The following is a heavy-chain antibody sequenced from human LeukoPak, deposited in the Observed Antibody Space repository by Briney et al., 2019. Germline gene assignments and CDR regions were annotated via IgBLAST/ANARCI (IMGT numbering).Heavy chain of an antibody. CDR2: ISGTSSDT. D-gene: IGHD6-25*01. V-gene: IGHV3-11*06. CDR1: GFXFSDFY. J-gene: IGHJ4*02. CDR3: VKNSGRDGGN. Sequence: GGSLRLSCAASGFXFSDFYISWIRQAPGKGLEWLSYISGTSSDTNYADSVKGRFTISRDNAKQSLYLQMSSLRADDTAVYYCVKNSGRDGGNWGQGTLVTVSS.